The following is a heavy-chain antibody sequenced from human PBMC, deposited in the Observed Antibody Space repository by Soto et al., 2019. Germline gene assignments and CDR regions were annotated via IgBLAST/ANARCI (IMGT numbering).Heavy chain of an antibody. CDR1: GFFFSSYT. CDR2: FSATSENT. Sequence: EVQLLESGGGLVQPGGSLRLSCVGSGFFFSSYTMTWVRQAPGKGLEWVSSFSATSENTYYADSVRGRFTISRDNSKNTLFLQMNSLPAEDTAMYYCAKARDQQWVRLPFDYWRHGILFIVSS. J-gene: IGHJ4*01. V-gene: IGHV3-23*01. CDR3: AKARDQQWVRLPFDY. D-gene: IGHD6-19*01.